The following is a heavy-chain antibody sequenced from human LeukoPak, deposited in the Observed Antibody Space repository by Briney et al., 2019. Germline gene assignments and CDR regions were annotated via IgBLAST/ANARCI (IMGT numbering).Heavy chain of an antibody. CDR3: ARDYGLRYFDHYSPYYYYGMDV. Sequence: GGSLRLSCAASGFTFSSYGMHWVRQAQGKGLEWVAVIWYDGSNKYYADSVKGRFTISRDNSKNTLYLQMNSLRAEDTAVYYCARDYGLRYFDHYSPYYYYGMDVWGQGTTVTVSS. J-gene: IGHJ6*02. V-gene: IGHV3-33*01. CDR2: IWYDGSNK. CDR1: GFTFSSYG. D-gene: IGHD3-9*01.